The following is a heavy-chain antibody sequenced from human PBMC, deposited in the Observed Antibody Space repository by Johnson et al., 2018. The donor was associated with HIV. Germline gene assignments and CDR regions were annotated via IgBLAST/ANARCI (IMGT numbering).Heavy chain of an antibody. CDR3: ANSGLWGPMN. D-gene: IGHD4/OR15-4a*01. Sequence: QLVESGGGVVRPGRSLRLSCAASGFTFSSFAMHWVRQAPGKGLEWVALISDDVSSTFYVDSVKGLFTISRDNANNTLYLQMSGLSAEDSAVYYCANSGLWGPMNWGQGTMVTVSS. V-gene: IGHV3-30*04. CDR1: GFTFSSFA. J-gene: IGHJ3*01. CDR2: ISDDVSST.